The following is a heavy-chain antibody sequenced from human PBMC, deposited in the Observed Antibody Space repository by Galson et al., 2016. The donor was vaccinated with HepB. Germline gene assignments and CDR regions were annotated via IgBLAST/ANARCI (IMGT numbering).Heavy chain of an antibody. D-gene: IGHD3-3*01. J-gene: IGHJ6*02. V-gene: IGHV5-10-1*01. CDR3: ARHWQFGGGGYNYYYPLDV. CDR1: GYSFTSYW. CDR2: VDPSDSNT. Sequence: QSGAEVKKPGESLRISCEGFGYSFTSYWIAWVRQMPGKGLEWMGTVDPSDSNTKYSPSFQGHVIISADKSINTAYLQWSSLKASDTAMYYCARHWQFGGGGYNYYYPLDVWGQGTTVTVSS.